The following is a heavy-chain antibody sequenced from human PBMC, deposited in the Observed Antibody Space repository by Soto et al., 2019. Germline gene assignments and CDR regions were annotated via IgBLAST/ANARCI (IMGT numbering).Heavy chain of an antibody. Sequence: PSETLSLTCTVSGGSIVTGSYYWGWIRQPPGKGLEWLGHIYYSGNTYYPPSLKSRVTISVDTSKNQFSLRLSSVTAADTAVYYCARLPQEYNYYGMDVWARGPRSPSP. CDR1: GGSIVTGSYY. CDR2: IYYSGNT. J-gene: IGHJ6*02. CDR3: ARLPQEYNYYGMDV. V-gene: IGHV4-39*01. D-gene: IGHD1-1*01.